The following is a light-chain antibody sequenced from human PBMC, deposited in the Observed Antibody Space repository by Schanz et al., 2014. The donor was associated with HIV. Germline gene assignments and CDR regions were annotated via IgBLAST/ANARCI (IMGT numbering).Light chain of an antibody. CDR3: GSWDDSLNGWV. Sequence: QSVLTQPPSASGTPGQRVTISCSGSSSNIGSNTVNWYQQLPGTAPKLLIYSNNQRPSWVPDRFSGSESGTSASLAISGLQSEDEADYYCGSWDDSLNGWVFGGGTKLTVL. CDR2: SNN. CDR1: SSNIGSNT. V-gene: IGLV1-44*01. J-gene: IGLJ2*01.